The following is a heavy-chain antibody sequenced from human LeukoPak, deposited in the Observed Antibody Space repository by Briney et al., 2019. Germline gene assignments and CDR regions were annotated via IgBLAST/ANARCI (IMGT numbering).Heavy chain of an antibody. CDR2: INPSGGST. Sequence: ASVKVSCKASGYTFTSYGISWVRQAPGQGLEWMGIINPSGGSTSYAQKFQGRVTMTRDMSTSTVYMELSSLRSEDTAVYYCARDKWELRYWGQGTLVTVSS. J-gene: IGHJ4*02. CDR1: GYTFTSYG. CDR3: ARDKWELRY. D-gene: IGHD1-26*01. V-gene: IGHV1-46*01.